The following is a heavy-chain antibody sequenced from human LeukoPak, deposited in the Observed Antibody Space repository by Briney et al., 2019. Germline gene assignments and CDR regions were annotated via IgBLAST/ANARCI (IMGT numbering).Heavy chain of an antibody. Sequence: GGSLRLSCAASGFTFSNAWMSWVRQAPGKGLEWVGRIKSKTDGGTIDYAAPVKGRFTISRDDSKNTLYLQMNSPKTEDTAVYYCARALPYDYGWVDPWGQGTLVTVSS. CDR2: IKSKTDGGTI. CDR3: ARALPYDYGWVDP. J-gene: IGHJ5*02. D-gene: IGHD3-16*01. CDR1: GFTFSNAW. V-gene: IGHV3-15*01.